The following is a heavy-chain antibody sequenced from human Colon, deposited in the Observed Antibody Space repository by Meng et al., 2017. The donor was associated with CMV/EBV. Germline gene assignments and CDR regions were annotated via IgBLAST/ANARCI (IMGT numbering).Heavy chain of an antibody. D-gene: IGHD3-3*01. Sequence: GESLKISCVTSGFMFRNYAISWVRQAPGKGLEWVSAITGSGDTTFYADSVRGRFTISRDNSQNTAYLHMTSLRADDTATYYCLRDPLLLPRRYWGQGTLVTVSS. CDR1: GFMFRNYA. CDR2: ITGSGDTT. CDR3: LRDPLLLPRRY. V-gene: IGHV3-23*01. J-gene: IGHJ4*02.